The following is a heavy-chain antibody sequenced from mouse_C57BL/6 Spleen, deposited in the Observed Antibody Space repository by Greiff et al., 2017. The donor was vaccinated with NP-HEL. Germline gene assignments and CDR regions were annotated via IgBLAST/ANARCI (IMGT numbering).Heavy chain of an antibody. CDR3: ASDYGSSYLYYFDY. D-gene: IGHD1-1*01. V-gene: IGHV1-55*01. CDR1: GYTFTSYW. CDR2: IYPGSGST. J-gene: IGHJ2*01. Sequence: QVQLQQSGAELVKPGASVKMSCKASGYTFTSYWITWVKQRPGQGLEWIGDIYPGSGSTNYNEKFKSKATLTVDTSSSTAYMQLSSLTSEDSAVYYCASDYGSSYLYYFDYWGQGTTLTVSS.